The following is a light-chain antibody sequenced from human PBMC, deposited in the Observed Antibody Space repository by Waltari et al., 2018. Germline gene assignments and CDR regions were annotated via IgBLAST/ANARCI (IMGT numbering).Light chain of an antibody. Sequence: IVMTQSPANLSVSPGERATLSCRASQSISTNLAWFQEKPGQAPRLLIYGASTRATGVPARFSGSGSGTYFTLVISSLQSEDFAVYYCQQYDKWLRYSFGQGTKLEIK. CDR1: QSISTN. CDR2: GAS. J-gene: IGKJ2*01. V-gene: IGKV3-15*01. CDR3: QQYDKWLRYS.